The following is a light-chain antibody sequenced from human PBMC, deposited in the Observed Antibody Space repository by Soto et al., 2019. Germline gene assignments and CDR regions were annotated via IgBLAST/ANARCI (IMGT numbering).Light chain of an antibody. Sequence: EIVLTQSPATLSSFPGDRVTLSCRASQYINTRLAWYQHRPGQAPRLLIYQTSLRAAGIPARFSASGSGTDFTLTISEVQPEDFALYCCHQRQSWPRTFGQGTKVDI. J-gene: IGKJ1*01. CDR3: HQRQSWPRT. CDR1: QYINTR. CDR2: QTS. V-gene: IGKV3-11*01.